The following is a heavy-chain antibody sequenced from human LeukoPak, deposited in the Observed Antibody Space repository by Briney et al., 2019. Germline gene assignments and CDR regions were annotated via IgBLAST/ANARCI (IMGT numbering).Heavy chain of an antibody. Sequence: GGSLRLSCAASAFTFSSYEMNWVRQAPGKGLQWVSYISSSGSTIYYADSVKGRFTISRDNAKNSLYLQMNSLRAEDTAVYYCARGASTVTPTRFDYWGQGTLVTVSS. D-gene: IGHD4-17*01. CDR3: ARGASTVTPTRFDY. J-gene: IGHJ4*02. V-gene: IGHV3-48*03. CDR1: AFTFSSYE. CDR2: ISSSGSTI.